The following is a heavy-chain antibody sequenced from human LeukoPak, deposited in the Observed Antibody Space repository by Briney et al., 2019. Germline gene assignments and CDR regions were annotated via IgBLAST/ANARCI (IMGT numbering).Heavy chain of an antibody. D-gene: IGHD3-22*01. CDR2: INPNSGGT. CDR3: ARGVDYYDSSGYSTFLDY. J-gene: IGHJ4*02. V-gene: IGHV1-2*02. Sequence: GASVKVSCKASGYTFTGYYMHWVRQAPGQGLEWMGWINPNSGGTNYAQKFQGRVTMTRDTSISTAYMELSRLRSDDTAVYYCARGVDYYDSSGYSTFLDYWGQGTLVTVSS. CDR1: GYTFTGYY.